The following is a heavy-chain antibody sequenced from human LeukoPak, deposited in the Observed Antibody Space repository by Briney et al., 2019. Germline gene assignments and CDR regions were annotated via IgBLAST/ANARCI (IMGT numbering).Heavy chain of an antibody. CDR2: INPSGGST. CDR3: ARIAIAAAGPNGFDY. J-gene: IGHJ4*02. CDR1: GYTFTSYY. D-gene: IGHD6-13*01. Sequence: ASVKVSCKASGYTFTSYYMHWVRQAPGQGLEWMGIINPSGGSTSYAQKFQGRVTMTTDTSTSTAYMELRSLRSDDTAVYYCARIAIAAAGPNGFDYWGQGTLVTVSS. V-gene: IGHV1-46*01.